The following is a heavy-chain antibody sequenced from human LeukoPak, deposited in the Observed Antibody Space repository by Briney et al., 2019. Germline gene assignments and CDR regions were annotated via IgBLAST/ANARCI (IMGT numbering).Heavy chain of an antibody. CDR2: IKPDGGET. CDR1: GFTFSSYA. Sequence: GGSLRLSCAASGFTFSSYAMHWVRQAPGKGLEWVANIKPDGGETFYVDSVKGRFTISRDNAKSSLYLQMNTLRPEDTAVYYCARDYNLGQGTLVTVSA. J-gene: IGHJ4*02. CDR3: ARDYN. V-gene: IGHV3-7*01.